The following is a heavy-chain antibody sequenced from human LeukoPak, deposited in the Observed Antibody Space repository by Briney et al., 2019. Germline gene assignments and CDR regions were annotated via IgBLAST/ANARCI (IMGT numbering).Heavy chain of an antibody. Sequence: GRYLRLSRPPSGFTFSDYYMSWIRQAPGKGLEWVSYISSSGSTIYYADSVKGRFTISRDNAKNSLYLQMNSLRAEDTAVYYCARSISGTDMDVWGKGTTVTVSS. V-gene: IGHV3-11*04. CDR1: GFTFSDYY. CDR3: ARSISGTDMDV. J-gene: IGHJ6*03. D-gene: IGHD6-13*01. CDR2: ISSSGSTI.